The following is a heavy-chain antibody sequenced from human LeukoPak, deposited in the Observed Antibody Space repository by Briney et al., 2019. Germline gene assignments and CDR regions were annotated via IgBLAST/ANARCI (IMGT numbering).Heavy chain of an antibody. CDR1: LGTFSSYA. D-gene: IGHD2-21*02. CDR2: IIPILGIA. V-gene: IGHV1-69*04. CDR3: AMTYCGGDCYDAHVDY. J-gene: IGHJ4*02. Sequence: SVNVSCKASLGTFSSYAISWVRHAPGQGLEWMGRIIPILGIANYAQKFQGRVTITADKSTSTAYMELSSLRSEDTAVYYCAMTYCGGDCYDAHVDYWGQGTLVSVSS.